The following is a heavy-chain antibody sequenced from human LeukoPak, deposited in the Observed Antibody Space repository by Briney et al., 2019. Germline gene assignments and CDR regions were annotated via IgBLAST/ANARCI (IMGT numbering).Heavy chain of an antibody. CDR2: INPNSGDT. CDR3: ARDYCSSTSCLFDY. D-gene: IGHD2-2*01. Sequence: RASVTVSFRASGYTFTGYHIHWVRQAPGQGLEWMGRINPNSGDTNYAQNFQGRVTMTRDTSINTAYMELSRLRSDDTAVYYCARDYCSSTSCLFDYWGQGTLVTVSS. CDR1: GYTFTGYH. V-gene: IGHV1-2*06. J-gene: IGHJ4*02.